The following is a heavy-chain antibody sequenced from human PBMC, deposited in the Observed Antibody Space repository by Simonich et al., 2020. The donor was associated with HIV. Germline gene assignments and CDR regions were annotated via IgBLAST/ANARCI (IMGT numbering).Heavy chain of an antibody. Sequence: QVQLQQWGAGLLKPSETLSLTCAVYGGSSSGYYWSWIRQPPGKGLEWIGEINHSGSTNDNPSLKSRVTISVDTSKKQISLKVRSVTAADTAVYYCARIGPDYYRGYYYVDVWGKGTTVSVSS. CDR3: ARIGPDYYRGYYYVDV. CDR1: GGSSSGYY. D-gene: IGHD3-10*01. V-gene: IGHV4-34*01. CDR2: INHSGST. J-gene: IGHJ6*03.